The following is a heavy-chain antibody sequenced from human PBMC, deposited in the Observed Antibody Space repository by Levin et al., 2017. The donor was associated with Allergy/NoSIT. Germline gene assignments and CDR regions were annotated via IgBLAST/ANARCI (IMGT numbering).Heavy chain of an antibody. CDR2: IYYSGST. CDR3: ARLDSSRYYLGLDY. J-gene: IGHJ4*02. D-gene: IGHD3-22*01. Sequence: SETLSLTCTVSGGSISSTSYYWGWIRQPPGKGLEWIGSIYYSGSTYYNPSLKSRVAISLDTSKNQFSLKLSSVNAADTAVYDCARLDSSRYYLGLDYWGQGTLVTVSS. CDR1: GGSISSTSYY. V-gene: IGHV4-39*01.